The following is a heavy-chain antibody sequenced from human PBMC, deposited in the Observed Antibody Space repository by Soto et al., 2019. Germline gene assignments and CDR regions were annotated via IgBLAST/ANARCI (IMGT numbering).Heavy chain of an antibody. CDR2: TYYRSKWYN. D-gene: IGHD6-6*01. CDR3: ARGVGYSSSEVWFDP. Sequence: SQTLSLTCAISGDSVSSNSAAWNWIRQSPSRGLEWLGRTYYRSKWYNDYAVSGKSRITINPATSTNQFSLQLNSVTPEDTAVYYWARGVGYSSSEVWFDPWGQGTLVTASS. V-gene: IGHV6-1*01. J-gene: IGHJ5*02. CDR1: GDSVSSNSAA.